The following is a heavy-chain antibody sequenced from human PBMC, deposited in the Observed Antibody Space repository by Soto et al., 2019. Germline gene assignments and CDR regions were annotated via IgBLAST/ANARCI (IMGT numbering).Heavy chain of an antibody. V-gene: IGHV1-18*01. CDR2: VSGYSDKR. CDR1: GYTFNTFG. Sequence: ASVKVSCKASGYTFNTFGITWVRQAPGQGLEWMGCVSGYSDKRDYSRKLQDRITLTADPSTTTSYMEWRSLTSDDTAVYYCARGWGKNFGVNDFWG. CDR3: ARGWGKNFGVNDF. J-gene: IGHJ4*01. D-gene: IGHD2-8*01.